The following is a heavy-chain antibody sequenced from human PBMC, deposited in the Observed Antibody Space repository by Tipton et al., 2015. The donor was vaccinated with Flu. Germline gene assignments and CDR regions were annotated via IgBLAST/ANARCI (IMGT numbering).Heavy chain of an antibody. J-gene: IGHJ2*01. D-gene: IGHD3-22*01. Sequence: SLRLSCAASGFTFHHYAMHWVRQAPGKGLEWVSAISGSGGSTYYADSVKGRFTISRDNSKNTLYLQMNSLRAEDTAVYYCAKGLHYYDSSGYYYVDLYWYFDLWGRGTLVTVSS. V-gene: IGHV3-23*01. CDR2: ISGSGGST. CDR3: AKGLHYYDSSGYYYVDLYWYFDL. CDR1: GFTFHHYA.